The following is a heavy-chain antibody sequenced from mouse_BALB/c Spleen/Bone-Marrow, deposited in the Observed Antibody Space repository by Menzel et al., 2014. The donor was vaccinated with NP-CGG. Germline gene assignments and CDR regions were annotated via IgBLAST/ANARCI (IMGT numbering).Heavy chain of an antibody. J-gene: IGHJ3*01. CDR1: GFNIKDYY. V-gene: IGHV14-4*02. D-gene: IGHD2-3*01. Sequence: DVQLQESGAELVRSGASVKLSCTASGFNIKDYYMHWVKQRPEQGLEWIGWIDPENGDTEYAPKFQGKATMTADTSSNTAYLQLSSLTSGDTAVCYCNGGYYEAWFAYWGQGTLVTVSA. CDR3: NGGYYEAWFAY. CDR2: IDPENGDT.